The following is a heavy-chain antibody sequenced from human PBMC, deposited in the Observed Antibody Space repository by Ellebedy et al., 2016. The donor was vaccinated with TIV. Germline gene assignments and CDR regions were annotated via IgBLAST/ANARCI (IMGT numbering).Heavy chain of an antibody. CDR2: INAGNGDT. J-gene: IGHJ5*02. D-gene: IGHD3-10*01. CDR1: GYTFTTHA. Sequence: ASVKISCKASGYTFTTHAIHWVRQAPGHRLEWMEWINAGNGDTKYSQKFQGRVTITRDTSARIAYVELSSLRSEDTAVYYCTRRGSGSRNWFDPWGQGTLVTVSS. V-gene: IGHV1-3*01. CDR3: TRRGSGSRNWFDP.